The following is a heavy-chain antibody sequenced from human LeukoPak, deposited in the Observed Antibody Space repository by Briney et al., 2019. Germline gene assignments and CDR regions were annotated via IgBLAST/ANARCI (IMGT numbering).Heavy chain of an antibody. CDR2: ISYDGSNK. J-gene: IGHJ4*02. CDR3: ARSRVVDRPGDY. D-gene: IGHD7-27*01. CDR1: GFTFSSYA. Sequence: GGSLRLSCAASGFTFSSYAMRWVRQAPGKGLEWVAVISYDGSNKYYADSVKGRFTISRDNSKNTLYLQMNSLRAEDTAVYYCARSRVVDRPGDYWGQGTLVTVSS. V-gene: IGHV3-30*01.